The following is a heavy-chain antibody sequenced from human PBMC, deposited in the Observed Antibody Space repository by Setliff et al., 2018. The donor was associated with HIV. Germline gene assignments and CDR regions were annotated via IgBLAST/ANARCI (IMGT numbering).Heavy chain of an antibody. D-gene: IGHD2-8*01. J-gene: IGHJ4*02. CDR3: STVVTLAYCHDGLCPAFDS. V-gene: IGHV4-59*11. CDR2: VYYSGST. CDR1: GGSISSHY. Sequence: SETLSLTCTVSGGSISSHYWSWIRQPPGKGLEWIGSVYYSGSTNYNPTLKSRITISLDTSKSQFSLKLRSVTAADTVVYFCSTVVTLAYCHDGLCPAFDSWGQGALVTVSS.